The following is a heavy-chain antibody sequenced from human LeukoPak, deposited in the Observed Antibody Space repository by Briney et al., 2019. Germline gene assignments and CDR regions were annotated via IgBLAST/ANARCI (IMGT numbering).Heavy chain of an antibody. CDR2: ISRSSDYI. CDR3: ARDLYYGSASPRLDY. D-gene: IGHD3-10*01. J-gene: IGHJ4*02. Sequence: GGSLRHTCAASGFTFSTYSMNWVRQAPGKGLEWVSSISRSSDYIYYADSVKGRFTISRDNAHGSLYLQMNSLRVEDTAIYYCARDLYYGSASPRLDYWGQGTLVTVSS. V-gene: IGHV3-21*01. CDR1: GFTFSTYS.